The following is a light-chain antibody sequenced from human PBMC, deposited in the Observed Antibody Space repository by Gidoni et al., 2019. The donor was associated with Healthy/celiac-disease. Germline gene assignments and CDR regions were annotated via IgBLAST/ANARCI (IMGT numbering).Light chain of an antibody. Sequence: EIMMTQSPATLSVSTGERATLSCRASQSVSSNLAWYQQKPGQAPRLLSYGASTSATGIPARFSGSGSGTEFTLTISSLQSEDFAVYYCQQYNNCPWTFGQGTKVEIK. J-gene: IGKJ1*01. CDR3: QQYNNCPWT. V-gene: IGKV3-15*01. CDR1: QSVSSN. CDR2: GAS.